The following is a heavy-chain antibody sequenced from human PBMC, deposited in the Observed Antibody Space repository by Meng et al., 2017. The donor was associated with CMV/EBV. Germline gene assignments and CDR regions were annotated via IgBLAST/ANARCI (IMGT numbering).Heavy chain of an antibody. J-gene: IGHJ6*02. CDR2: ISYDGSNK. CDR3: AGDRGGYCSSTSCYTYYYYGMGV. D-gene: IGHD2-2*02. CDR1: GFTFSSYA. Sequence: GESLKISCAASGFTFSSYAMHWVRQAPGKGLEWVAVISYDGSNKYYADSVKGRFTISRDNSKNTLYLQMNSLRAEDTAVYYCAGDRGGYCSSTSCYTYYYYGMGVWGQGTTVTVSS. V-gene: IGHV3-30-3*01.